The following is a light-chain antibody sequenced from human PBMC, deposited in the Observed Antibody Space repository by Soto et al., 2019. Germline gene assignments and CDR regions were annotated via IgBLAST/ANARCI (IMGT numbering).Light chain of an antibody. J-gene: IGKJ1*01. V-gene: IGKV3-20*01. CDR2: DAS. CDR3: QQYGSSSWK. Sequence: EVVWTKSQDTLSFPPVERSTISCTASQSISSYLAWYQQKPGQAPRLLIYDASSRATGIPARFSGSGSGTDFTLTISRLEPEDFAVYYCQQYGSSSWKFGQGTTGAIK. CDR1: QSISSY.